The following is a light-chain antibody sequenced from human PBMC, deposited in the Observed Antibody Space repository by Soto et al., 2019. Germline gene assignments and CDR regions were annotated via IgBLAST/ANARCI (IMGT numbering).Light chain of an antibody. CDR1: QSIANY. CDR2: GAS. Sequence: DIQMTQSPSSLSASVGDRVTITCRASQSIANYLNWYQQRPGKAPKLLIYGASTLHSGVPSRFSGSGSGTQFTLTISSLQPQDFATYYCQQLNSYPFIFGPGTKVDIK. V-gene: IGKV1-9*01. J-gene: IGKJ3*01. CDR3: QQLNSYPFI.